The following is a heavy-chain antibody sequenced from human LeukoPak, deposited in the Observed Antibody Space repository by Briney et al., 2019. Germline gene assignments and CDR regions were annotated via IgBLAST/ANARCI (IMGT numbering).Heavy chain of an antibody. CDR2: ISGSGGST. J-gene: IGHJ4*02. CDR1: GFTFSSYA. D-gene: IGHD4-17*01. CDR3: AKDLASGYTVTTSDY. Sequence: GGSLRLSCAASGFTFSSYAMSWVRQAPGKGLEWVSAISGSGGSTYYADSVKGRFTISRDNSKNTLYLQMNSLRAEDTAVYYCAKDLASGYTVTTSDYWGQGTLVTASS. V-gene: IGHV3-23*01.